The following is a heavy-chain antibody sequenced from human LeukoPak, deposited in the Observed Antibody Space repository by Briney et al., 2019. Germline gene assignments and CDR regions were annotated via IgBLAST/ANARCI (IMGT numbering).Heavy chain of an antibody. CDR2: INHSGST. Sequence: SETLSLTCAVYGGSFSGYYWSWIRQPPGKGREWIGEINHSGSTNYNPSLKSRVTISVDTSKNQFSLKLSSVTAADTAVYYCARVMETRDYYDSSGYYYVFDYWGQGTLVTVSS. J-gene: IGHJ4*02. CDR3: ARVMETRDYYDSSGYYYVFDY. D-gene: IGHD3-22*01. V-gene: IGHV4-34*01. CDR1: GGSFSGYY.